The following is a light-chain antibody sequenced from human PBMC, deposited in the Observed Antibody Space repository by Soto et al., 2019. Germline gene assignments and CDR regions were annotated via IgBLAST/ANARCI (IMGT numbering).Light chain of an antibody. Sequence: QSVLTQPPSASGTPGQRVTISCSGSSSNFGSNSVSWYQHLPGTAPRLLIYSNNQRPSGVPDRFSGSKSGTSASLAISGLQSEDEAEYYCAAWDGSLKGPVFGGGTKLTVL. V-gene: IGLV1-44*01. CDR1: SSNFGSNS. CDR3: AAWDGSLKGPV. J-gene: IGLJ3*02. CDR2: SNN.